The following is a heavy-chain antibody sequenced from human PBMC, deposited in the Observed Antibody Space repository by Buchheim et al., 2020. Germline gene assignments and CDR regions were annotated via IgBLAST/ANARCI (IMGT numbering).Heavy chain of an antibody. J-gene: IGHJ6*02. Sequence: QVQLVASGGGVVQPGRSLRLSCAASGFTFSSYGMHWVRQAPGKGLEWVAVISYDGSNKYYADSVKGRFTISRDNSKNTLYLQMNSPRAEDTAVYYCAKDVTGYYYYGMDVWGQGTT. CDR1: GFTFSSYG. V-gene: IGHV3-30*18. CDR3: AKDVTGYYYYGMDV. D-gene: IGHD1-14*01. CDR2: ISYDGSNK.